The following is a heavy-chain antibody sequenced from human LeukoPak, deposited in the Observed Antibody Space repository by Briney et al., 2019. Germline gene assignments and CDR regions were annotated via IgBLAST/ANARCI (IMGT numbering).Heavy chain of an antibody. D-gene: IGHD3-9*01. V-gene: IGHV4-30-2*01. CDR2: MYHDGDT. CDR3: ARHVWLQPFDY. Sequence: SETLSLTCAVSRGSISSGGYSWSWIREPPGKGLEWIGYMYHDGDTYYNPSLKGRVTISVDTSKNQFSLKLSSVTAADTAVYYCARHVWLQPFDYWGQGTLVTVSS. CDR1: RGSISSGGYS. J-gene: IGHJ4*02.